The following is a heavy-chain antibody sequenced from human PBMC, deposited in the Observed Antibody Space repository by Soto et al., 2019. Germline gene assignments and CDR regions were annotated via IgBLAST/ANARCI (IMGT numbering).Heavy chain of an antibody. Sequence: WIWIRQPPGKGLEYIGYIYYSGRTYYNPSLKSRVTISVDTSKNQFSLKLSSVTAADTAVYYCARGHLGITTTGTWYDFDYWGQGTLVTVSS. V-gene: IGHV4-59*01. CDR2: IYYSGRT. CDR3: ARGHLGITTTGTWYDFDY. D-gene: IGHD2-15*01. J-gene: IGHJ4*02.